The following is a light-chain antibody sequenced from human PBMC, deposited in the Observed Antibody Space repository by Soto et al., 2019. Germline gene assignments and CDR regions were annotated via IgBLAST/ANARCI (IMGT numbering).Light chain of an antibody. CDR1: RSDVGGYKY. J-gene: IGLJ1*01. Sequence: QSALTQPPSASGSPGQSVTISCTGTRSDVGGYKYVSWYQQHPGKAPKLMIFEVNKRPSGVPDRFSGSKSGNTASLTVSGLQAEDEADYYCSSYAGINDLGFFGTGTKLTVL. CDR3: SSYAGINDLGF. CDR2: EVN. V-gene: IGLV2-8*01.